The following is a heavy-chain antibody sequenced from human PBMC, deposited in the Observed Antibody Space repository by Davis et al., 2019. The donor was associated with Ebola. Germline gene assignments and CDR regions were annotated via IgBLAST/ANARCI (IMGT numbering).Heavy chain of an antibody. J-gene: IGHJ6*02. V-gene: IGHV4-34*01. CDR2: INHSGST. D-gene: IGHD5-18*01. CDR3: ARGRRSGYSYGTHYYYYYGMDV. Sequence: MPSETLSLTCAVYGGSFSGYYWSWIRQPPGKGLEWIGEINHSGSTHYNPSLKSRVTISVDTSKNQFSLKLSSVTAADTAVYYCARGRRSGYSYGTHYYYYYGMDVWGQGTTVTVSS. CDR1: GGSFSGYY.